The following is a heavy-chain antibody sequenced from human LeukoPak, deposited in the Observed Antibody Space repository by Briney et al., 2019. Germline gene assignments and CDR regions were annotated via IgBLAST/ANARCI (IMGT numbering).Heavy chain of an antibody. CDR2: ISSSGSTI. CDR3: ARAAAGTTLNFDY. V-gene: IGHV3-11*04. J-gene: IGHJ4*02. D-gene: IGHD6-13*01. CDR1: GFTFSDYY. Sequence: GGSLRLSCAASGFTFSDYYMSWIRQAPGKGLEWVSYISSSGSTIYYADSVKGRFTISRDNSKNTLYLQMNSLRAEDTAVYYCARAAAGTTLNFDYWGQGTLVAVSS.